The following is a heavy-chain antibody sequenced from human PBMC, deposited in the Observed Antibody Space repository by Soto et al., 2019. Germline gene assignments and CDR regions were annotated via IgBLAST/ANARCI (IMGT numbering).Heavy chain of an antibody. CDR3: ARGTVTNPHWYFDL. V-gene: IGHV1-69*12. CDR2: IIPIFGTA. D-gene: IGHD4-17*01. J-gene: IGHJ2*01. CDR1: GGTFSSYA. Sequence: QVQLVQSGAEVKKPGSSVKVSCKASGGTFSSYAISWVRQAPGQGLEWMGGIIPIFGTANYAQKFQGRVTITADESTSTAYMELSSLRSEDTAVYYCARGTVTNPHWYFDLWGRGTLVTVSS.